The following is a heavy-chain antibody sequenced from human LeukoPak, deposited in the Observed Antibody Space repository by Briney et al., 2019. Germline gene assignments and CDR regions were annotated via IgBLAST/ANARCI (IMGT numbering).Heavy chain of an antibody. Sequence: PGRSLRLSCAASGFTFSGYAMHWVRQAPGKGLEWVAVISYDGSNKYYADSVKGRFTISRDNSKNTLYLQMNSLRAEDTAVYYCARDPSSSSFRLVGYYYGMDVWGQGTTVTVSS. J-gene: IGHJ6*02. CDR2: ISYDGSNK. V-gene: IGHV3-30-3*01. D-gene: IGHD6-6*01. CDR1: GFTFSGYA. CDR3: ARDPSSSSFRLVGYYYGMDV.